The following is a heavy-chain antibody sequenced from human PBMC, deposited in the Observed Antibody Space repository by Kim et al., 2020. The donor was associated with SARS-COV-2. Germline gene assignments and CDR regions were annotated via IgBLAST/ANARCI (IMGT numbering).Heavy chain of an antibody. D-gene: IGHD3-9*01. Sequence: SETLSLTCTVSGGSISSSSYYWGWIRQPPGKGLEWIGSIYYSGTTYYNPSLKSRVTISVDTSKNQFSLKLSSVTAADTAVFYCARQSLTAGRSVLHWFDPWGQGTLVTVSS. CDR1: GGSISSSSYY. CDR3: ARQSLTAGRSVLHWFDP. J-gene: IGHJ5*02. V-gene: IGHV4-39*01. CDR2: IYYSGTT.